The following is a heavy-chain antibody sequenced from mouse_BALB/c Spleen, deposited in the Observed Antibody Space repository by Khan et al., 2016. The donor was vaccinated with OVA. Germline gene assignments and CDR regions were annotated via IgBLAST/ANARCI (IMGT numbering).Heavy chain of an antibody. J-gene: IGHJ3*01. CDR2: IDPESDNT. V-gene: IGHV14-1*02. Sequence: VQLKQSGAELVRPGASVKLSCKASGFNINDYYMHWVKQRPEKGLEWIGWIDPESDNTIYDPKFPGKASITTDKSSTTAYLHLGSLPSEDSAVSYCAISGYFAGFGDWGQGTLVTVSA. CDR3: AISGYFAGFGD. CDR1: GFNINDYY.